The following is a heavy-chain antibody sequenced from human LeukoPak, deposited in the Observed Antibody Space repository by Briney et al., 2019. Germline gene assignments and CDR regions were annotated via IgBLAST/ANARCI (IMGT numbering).Heavy chain of an antibody. J-gene: IGHJ4*02. CDR3: ARDPDTYYYDSSGYYYV. Sequence: PGGSLRLSCAASGFTFSSYAMSWVRQAPGKGLEWVSAISGSGGSTYYADSVKGRFTISRDNSKNTLYLQMNSLRAEDTAVYYCARDPDTYYYDSSGYYYVWGQGTLVTVSS. CDR1: GFTFSSYA. CDR2: ISGSGGST. D-gene: IGHD3-22*01. V-gene: IGHV3-23*01.